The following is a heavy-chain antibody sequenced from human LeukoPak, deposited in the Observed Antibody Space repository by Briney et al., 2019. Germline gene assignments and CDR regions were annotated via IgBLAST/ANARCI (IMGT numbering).Heavy chain of an antibody. J-gene: IGHJ6*02. CDR1: GFTFNSYA. CDR2: ISVSGRST. CDR3: AKCHSGNYYYGMDV. Sequence: QTGGSLRLSCAASGFTFNSYAMSWVRQAPGKGLEWVLVISVSGRSTYYADSVKGRFTISRDNSKNTLYLQMNSLRAEDTAVYYCAKCHSGNYYYGMDVWGQGTTVTVSS. V-gene: IGHV3-23*01. D-gene: IGHD1-26*01.